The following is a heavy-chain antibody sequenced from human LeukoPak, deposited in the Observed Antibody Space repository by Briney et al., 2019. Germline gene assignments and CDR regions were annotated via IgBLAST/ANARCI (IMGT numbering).Heavy chain of an antibody. Sequence: PSETLSLTCTVYGGSFSGYCWSWIRQPPGKGLEWIGEINHSGSTNYNPSLKSRVTISVDTSKNQFSLKLSSVTAADTAVYYCARGRMLWFGAYAFDIWGQGTMVTVSS. CDR2: INHSGST. CDR1: GGSFSGYC. CDR3: ARGRMLWFGAYAFDI. J-gene: IGHJ3*02. V-gene: IGHV4-34*01. D-gene: IGHD3-10*01.